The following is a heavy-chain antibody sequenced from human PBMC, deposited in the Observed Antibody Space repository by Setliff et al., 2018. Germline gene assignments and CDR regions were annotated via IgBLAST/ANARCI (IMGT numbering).Heavy chain of an antibody. Sequence: PSETLSLTCTVSDGSIRSGDYWGWIRQHPGKGLEWIGYIHHTGTTFYNPSLRSRVTISVDTSKNQFSLKLSSVTAADTAVYYCARARYCSGGRCYWTWLDSWAQGTLVTVSS. V-gene: IGHV4-31*03. CDR2: IHHTGTT. CDR3: ARARYCSGGRCYWTWLDS. J-gene: IGHJ5*01. D-gene: IGHD2-15*01. CDR1: DGSIRSGDY.